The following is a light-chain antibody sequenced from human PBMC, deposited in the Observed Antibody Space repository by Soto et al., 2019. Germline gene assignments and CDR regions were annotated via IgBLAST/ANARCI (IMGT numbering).Light chain of an antibody. CDR1: QGIVRW. CDR2: EAS. Sequence: DIQMTQSPSTLSASVGDRVTLTCRASQGIVRWLAWYQQKPGKAPKLLIYEASNLGSGVPSRFSGNGSGTEFTLTISRLQPDAFATYHCHHYHRHATFSQGTILDIK. J-gene: IGKJ2*01. V-gene: IGKV1-5*01. CDR3: HHYHRHAT.